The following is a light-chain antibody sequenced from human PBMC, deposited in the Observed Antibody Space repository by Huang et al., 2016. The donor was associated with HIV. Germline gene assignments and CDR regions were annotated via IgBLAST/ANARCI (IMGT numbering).Light chain of an antibody. CDR1: QDISNY. CDR3: QRYDNLHPVT. Sequence: DIQMTQSPSSLSASVGDRVTITCQASQDISNYLNWYQQKPGNAPKLLSYGASKLETGVPSRFSGRGSGTDFTFTISSLQPEDIATYYCQRYDNLHPVTFGQGTKLEIK. J-gene: IGKJ2*01. V-gene: IGKV1-33*01. CDR2: GAS.